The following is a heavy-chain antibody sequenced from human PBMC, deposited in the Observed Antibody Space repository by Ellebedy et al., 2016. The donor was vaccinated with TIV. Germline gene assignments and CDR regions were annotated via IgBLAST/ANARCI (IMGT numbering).Heavy chain of an antibody. CDR1: PFTFSTYS. V-gene: IGHV3-48*02. D-gene: IGHD3-10*01. CDR3: ARGGGSGTYYSFDY. Sequence: PGGSLRLSCEASPFTFSTYSMNWVRQAPGQGLEWISYIGSRSGIFRYADSVKGRVTISRDNAKNSLYLQVDSLRDEDTAVYYCARGGGSGTYYSFDYWGRGTLVTVSS. CDR2: IGSRSGIF. J-gene: IGHJ4*02.